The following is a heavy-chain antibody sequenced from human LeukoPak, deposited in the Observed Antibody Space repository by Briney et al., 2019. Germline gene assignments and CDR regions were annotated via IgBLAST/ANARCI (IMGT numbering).Heavy chain of an antibody. CDR2: IYPGDSDT. CDR3: ARHRALYDILTGYPFDP. D-gene: IGHD3-9*01. CDR1: GYSFTSYW. V-gene: IGHV5-51*01. J-gene: IGHJ5*02. Sequence: GESLKISCKGSGYSFTSYWIGWVRQMPGKGLEWMGIIYPGDSDTRYSPSFQGQVTISADKSISTAYLQWSSLKASDTAMYYCARHRALYDILTGYPFDPWGRGTLVTVSS.